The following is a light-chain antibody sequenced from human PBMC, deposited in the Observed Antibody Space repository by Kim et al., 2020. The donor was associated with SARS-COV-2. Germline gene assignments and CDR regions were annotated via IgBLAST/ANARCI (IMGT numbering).Light chain of an antibody. CDR1: TGAVTSDHY. Sequence: QAVVTQEPSLTVSPGGTVTLTCGFSTGAVTSDHYPFWFQQKPGQAPRTLIYDTSNRHSWTPARFSGSLLGGKAALTLSGAQPEDEADYYCLLAYSASPSGVFCGGTQLTVL. CDR2: DTS. V-gene: IGLV7-46*01. CDR3: LLAYSASPSGV. J-gene: IGLJ2*01.